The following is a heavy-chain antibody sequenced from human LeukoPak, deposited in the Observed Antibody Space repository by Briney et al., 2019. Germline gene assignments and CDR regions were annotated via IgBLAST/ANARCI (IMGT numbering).Heavy chain of an antibody. CDR2: IRGGGGVT. CDR3: AKCSASYYNDAFDI. V-gene: IGHV3-23*01. J-gene: IGHJ3*02. Sequence: PGESLRLSCAASGFTFDNYAMNWVRQAPGKGLEWVSYIRGGGGVTRYSDSVKDRFTISRDNSKNTLYLQMNSLRAEGTAIYYCAKCSASYYNDAFDIWGRGTMVTVSS. CDR1: GFTFDNYA. D-gene: IGHD3-10*01.